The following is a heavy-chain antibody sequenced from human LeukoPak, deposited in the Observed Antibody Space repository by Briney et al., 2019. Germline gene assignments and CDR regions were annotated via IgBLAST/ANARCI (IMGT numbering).Heavy chain of an antibody. J-gene: IGHJ4*02. CDR3: AKDLAAAEYYFDY. Sequence: GGSLRLSCSASGFTFSTYGMHWVRQAPGKGLEWVAFIRYDGSDKYYADSVKGRFTISRDNSKNTVYLQMNSLRAEDTAVYYCAKDLAAAEYYFDYWGQGTLVTVSS. CDR2: IRYDGSDK. V-gene: IGHV3-30*02. D-gene: IGHD6-25*01. CDR1: GFTFSTYG.